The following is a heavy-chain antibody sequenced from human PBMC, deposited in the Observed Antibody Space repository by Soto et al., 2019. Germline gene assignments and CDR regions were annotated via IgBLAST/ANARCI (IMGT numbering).Heavy chain of an antibody. Sequence: PSETLSLTCTVSGGSISSSSYYWGWIRQPPGKGLEWIGSIYYSGSTYYNPSLKSRVTISVDTSKNQFSLKLSSVTAADTAVYYCARLLRDDILTQTAWGQGTLVTVSS. CDR3: ARLLRDDILTQTA. CDR2: IYYSGST. CDR1: GGSISSSSYY. D-gene: IGHD3-9*01. J-gene: IGHJ5*02. V-gene: IGHV4-39*01.